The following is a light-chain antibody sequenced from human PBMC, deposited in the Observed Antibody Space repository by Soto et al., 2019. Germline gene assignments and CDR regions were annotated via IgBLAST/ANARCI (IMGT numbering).Light chain of an antibody. J-gene: IGKJ1*01. Sequence: DIQMTQSPSSLSAAVGDRVTITFRASQSISTYLNWYQQKSGKAPKLLIYKASTLKSGVPSRFSGRGSGTEFTLTISSLQADDYATFYCQQYHTDWTFGQGTKVDIK. V-gene: IGKV1-5*03. CDR1: QSISTY. CDR2: KAS. CDR3: QQYHTDWT.